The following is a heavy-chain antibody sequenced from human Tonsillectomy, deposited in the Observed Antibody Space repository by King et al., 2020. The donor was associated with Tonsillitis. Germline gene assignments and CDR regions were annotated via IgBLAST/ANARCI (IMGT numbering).Heavy chain of an antibody. CDR3: ARELSFSTGGFPG. CDR2: IDSSGST. CDR1: GGSITSGSYY. J-gene: IGHJ4*02. Sequence: QLQESGPGLVKPSQTLPLTCTVSGGSITSGSYYWSWIRQPAGKGLEWIGRIDSSGSTSYNPSLKSRVTISVDTSKNQFSLNLTSVTAADTAVYYCARELSFSTGGFPGWGQGTLVIVSS. V-gene: IGHV4-61*02. D-gene: IGHD6-19*01.